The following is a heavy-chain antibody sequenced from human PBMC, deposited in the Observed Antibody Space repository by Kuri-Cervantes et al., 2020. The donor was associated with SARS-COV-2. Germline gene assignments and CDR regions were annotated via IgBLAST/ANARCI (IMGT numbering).Heavy chain of an antibody. CDR2: IDGYSPYI. V-gene: IGHV3-21*01. J-gene: IGHJ4*02. CDR1: GFTFSSYS. D-gene: IGHD3-22*01. Sequence: GESLKISCAVSGFTFSSYSMSWIRQSPGKGLEWVSCIDGYSPYIHYADSVKGRFTISRDNAKSSVFLQMNSLRAEDTAVYYCTTSMIVSAAHYFDYWGQGILVTVSS. CDR3: TTSMIVSAAHYFDY.